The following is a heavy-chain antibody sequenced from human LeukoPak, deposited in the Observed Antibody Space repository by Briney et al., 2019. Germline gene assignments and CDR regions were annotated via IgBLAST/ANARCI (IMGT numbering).Heavy chain of an antibody. V-gene: IGHV3-23*01. CDR2: ISGSGGST. CDR3: AKANTGSGSYHHYFDY. Sequence: PGGSLRLSCAASGFTFSSYAMSRVRQAPGKGLEWVSAISGSGGSTYYADSVKGRFTISRDNSKNTLYLQMNSLRAEDTAVYYCAKANTGSGSYHHYFDYWGQGTLVTVSS. CDR1: GFTFSSYA. J-gene: IGHJ4*02. D-gene: IGHD3-10*01.